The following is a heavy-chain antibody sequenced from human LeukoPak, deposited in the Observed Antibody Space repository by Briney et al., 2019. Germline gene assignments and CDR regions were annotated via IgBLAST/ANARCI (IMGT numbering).Heavy chain of an antibody. D-gene: IGHD6-19*01. CDR1: GGSITSSNW. J-gene: IGHJ3*02. Sequence: SETQSLTCAVSGGSITSSNWWSWVRQPPGKGLEWIGEIYHSGSTNYNPSLKSRVTISADKSKNQFSLKLSSVTAADTAVYYCATVAGDAFDIWGQGTMVTVSS. V-gene: IGHV4-4*02. CDR2: IYHSGST. CDR3: ATVAGDAFDI.